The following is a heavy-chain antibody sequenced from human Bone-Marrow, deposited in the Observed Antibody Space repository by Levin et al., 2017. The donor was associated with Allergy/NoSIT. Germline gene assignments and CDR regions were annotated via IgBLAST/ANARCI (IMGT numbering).Heavy chain of an antibody. CDR2: IKEDGSEK. V-gene: IGHV3-7*04. Sequence: TGGSLRLSCAASGFTFSSYWMSWVRQAPGKGLEWVANIKEDGSEKYYVDSVKGRFTISRDNAKNSLYMQMNSLRAEDTAVYYCARQAVSGTRYLQHWGQGTLVTVSS. CDR1: GFTFSSYW. CDR3: ARQAVSGTRYLQH. D-gene: IGHD6-19*01. J-gene: IGHJ1*01.